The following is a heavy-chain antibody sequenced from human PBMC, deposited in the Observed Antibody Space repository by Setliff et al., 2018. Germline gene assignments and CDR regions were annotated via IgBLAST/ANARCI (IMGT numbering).Heavy chain of an antibody. V-gene: IGHV4-59*04. D-gene: IGHD6-19*01. CDR1: GGSISNYW. Sequence: LSLTCTVSGGSISNYWWGWIRQPPGKGLEWIGYIYDSGATYDNPSLKSRVTMSVDTSKSHFSLKLSSVTAADTAVYYCVRQPRTYVAAGPPFEYWGQGTLVTVSS. J-gene: IGHJ4*02. CDR2: IYDSGAT. CDR3: VRQPRTYVAAGPPFEY.